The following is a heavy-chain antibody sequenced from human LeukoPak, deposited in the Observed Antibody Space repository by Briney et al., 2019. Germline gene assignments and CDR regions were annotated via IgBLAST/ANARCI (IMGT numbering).Heavy chain of an antibody. V-gene: IGHV4-4*07. J-gene: IGHJ3*02. CDR2: IYSSGST. CDR3: ARHYDFWSGVGAFDI. D-gene: IGHD3-3*01. CDR1: GGSISSYY. Sequence: SETLSLTCTVSGGSISSYYWSWIRQPAGKGLEWIGRIYSSGSTNYNPSLKSRVTMSVDTSKNHFSLKVSSVTAADTAVYYCARHYDFWSGVGAFDIWGQGTMVTVSS.